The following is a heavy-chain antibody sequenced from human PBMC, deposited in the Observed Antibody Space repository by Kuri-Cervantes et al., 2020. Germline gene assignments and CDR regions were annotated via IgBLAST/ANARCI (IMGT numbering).Heavy chain of an antibody. CDR3: AKAAYCSGGSCYSYYYGMDV. Sequence: GESLKISCAASGFTFSSDWMHWVRQAPGKGLVWVSRINSDGSSTSYADSVKGRFTISRDNSKNTLYLQMNSLRAEDTAVYYCAKAAYCSGGSCYSYYYGMDVWGQGTTVTVSS. CDR1: GFTFSSDW. D-gene: IGHD2-15*01. CDR2: INSDGSST. J-gene: IGHJ6*02. V-gene: IGHV3-74*01.